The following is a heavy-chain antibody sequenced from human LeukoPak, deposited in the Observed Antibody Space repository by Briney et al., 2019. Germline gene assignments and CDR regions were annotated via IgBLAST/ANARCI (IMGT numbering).Heavy chain of an antibody. CDR1: GFTFSTYG. D-gene: IGHD3-22*01. Sequence: GGSLRLSCAVSGFTFSTYGMYWVRQALGKGLEWVAVIWYDGINKYYADSVKGRFTISRDNSKNTLYLHMNSLRVEDTAVYYCARQDRFYYDSSAYSLDCWGQGTLVTVSS. CDR3: ARQDRFYYDSSAYSLDC. CDR2: IWYDGINK. V-gene: IGHV3-33*01. J-gene: IGHJ4*02.